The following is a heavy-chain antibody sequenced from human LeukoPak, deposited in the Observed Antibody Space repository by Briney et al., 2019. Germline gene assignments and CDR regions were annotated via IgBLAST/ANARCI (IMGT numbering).Heavy chain of an antibody. CDR1: GYTFTGYY. V-gene: IGHV1-2*02. Sequence: ASVKVSCKASGYTFTGYYLHWVRQAPGQGLEWMGWINPNGGTNYAQNFQGRVTLTRDTSIGTAYMELSRLRSDDTAVYYCARIAYSSSWYLAYYFDYWGQGTLVTVSS. D-gene: IGHD6-13*01. CDR3: ARIAYSSSWYLAYYFDY. CDR2: INPNGGT. J-gene: IGHJ4*02.